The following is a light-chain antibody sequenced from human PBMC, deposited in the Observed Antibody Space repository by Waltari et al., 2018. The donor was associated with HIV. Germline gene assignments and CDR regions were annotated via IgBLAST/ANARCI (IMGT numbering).Light chain of an antibody. J-gene: IGLJ2*01. CDR3: QSTDSSGTYVV. CDR1: ALPNQY. V-gene: IGLV3-25*03. Sequence: SYELTQPPSLSVSPGRPASITCSGDALPNQYAYGYQQKAGQAPVLIIYKDSERPSGIPDRFSGSSSGTTVTLTISGVQAEDEADYYCQSTDSSGTYVVFGGGTKVTVL. CDR2: KDS.